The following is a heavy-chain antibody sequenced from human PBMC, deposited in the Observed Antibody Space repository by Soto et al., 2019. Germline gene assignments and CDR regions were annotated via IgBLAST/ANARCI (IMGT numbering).Heavy chain of an antibody. J-gene: IGHJ4*02. CDR2: IYYSGST. CDR3: ARHRIRAAADY. Sequence: SESLSLTCTVSGGSISSSSYYWGWIRQPPGKGLEWIGSIYYSGSTYYNPSLKSRVTISVDTSKNQFSLKLSSVTAADTAVYYCARHRIRAAADYWGQGTLVTVSS. CDR1: GGSISSSSYY. V-gene: IGHV4-39*01. D-gene: IGHD6-13*01.